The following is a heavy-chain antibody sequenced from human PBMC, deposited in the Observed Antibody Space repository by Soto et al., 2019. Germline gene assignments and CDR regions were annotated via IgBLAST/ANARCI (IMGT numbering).Heavy chain of an antibody. Sequence: QLQLQESGAGLVKPAQTLALTGAVSGGAISSVGYSWSWIRQPPGKGLAWIGYSYHSGSTYDNPSLKRRVTISVDRSKNQFSLKLSSVTAADTAVYYCAAGGGLPRYYWGQGTLVTVSS. V-gene: IGHV4-30-2*01. CDR3: AAGGGLPRYY. D-gene: IGHD5-12*01. CDR2: SYHSGST. J-gene: IGHJ4*02. CDR1: GGAISSVGYS.